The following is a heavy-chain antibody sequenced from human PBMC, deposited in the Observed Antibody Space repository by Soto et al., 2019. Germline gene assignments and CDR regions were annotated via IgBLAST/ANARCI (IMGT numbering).Heavy chain of an antibody. V-gene: IGHV3-23*01. CDR2: MGGPGSTT. J-gene: IGHJ4*02. D-gene: IGHD6-13*01. CDR3: AKDRLEYISTWDF. Sequence: PGGSLRLSGAAPEFTFSENPRTWVRQPPGKGLEWVSGMGGPGSTTYYADAVKGRFTISRDNSKNTLYLQMNSLRAEDTAIYYCAKDRLEYISTWDFWGPGTLVTVSS. CDR1: EFTFSENP.